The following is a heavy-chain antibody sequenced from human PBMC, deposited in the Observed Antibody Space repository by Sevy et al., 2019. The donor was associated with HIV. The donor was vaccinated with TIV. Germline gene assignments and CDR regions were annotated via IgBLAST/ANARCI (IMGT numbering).Heavy chain of an antibody. J-gene: IGHJ6*02. D-gene: IGHD4-17*01. CDR1: GFTFSSYS. CDR2: ISSSSSYI. Sequence: GGSLRLSCAASGFTFSSYSMNWVRQAPGKGLEWVSSISSSSSYIYYADSVKGRFTISRDKAKNSLYLQMNSLRAEDTAVYYCARDQTTVVTPGGGMDVWGQGTTVTVSS. CDR3: ARDQTTVVTPGGGMDV. V-gene: IGHV3-21*01.